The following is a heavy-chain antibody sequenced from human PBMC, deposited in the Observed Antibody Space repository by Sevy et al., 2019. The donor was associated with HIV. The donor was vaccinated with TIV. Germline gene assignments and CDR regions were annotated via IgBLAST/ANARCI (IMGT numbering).Heavy chain of an antibody. CDR3: ARDQDGYNSYYYYYGMDV. D-gene: IGHD5-12*01. V-gene: IGHV3-30*04. CDR1: GFTFSSYA. Sequence: GGSLRLSCAASGFTFSSYAMHWVRQAPGKGLEWVAVISYDGSNKDYADSVKGRFTISRDNSKNTLYLQMNSLRAEDTAVYYCARDQDGYNSYYYYYGMDVWGQGTTVTVSS. J-gene: IGHJ6*02. CDR2: ISYDGSNK.